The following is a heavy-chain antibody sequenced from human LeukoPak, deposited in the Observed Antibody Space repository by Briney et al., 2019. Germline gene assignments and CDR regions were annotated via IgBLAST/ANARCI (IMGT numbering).Heavy chain of an antibody. J-gene: IGHJ5*02. CDR3: ARDDCPSNSCLAGP. CDR2: INPHNGDT. Sequence: ASVKVSCKASGYTFIGYYLHWVRQAPGQGLEWMGWINPHNGDTNYAQKFQGRVTMTRDTSITTAYMELSRLRSDDTAIYYCARDDCPSNSCLAGPWGQGTLVTVSS. D-gene: IGHD2-2*01. CDR1: GYTFIGYY. V-gene: IGHV1-2*02.